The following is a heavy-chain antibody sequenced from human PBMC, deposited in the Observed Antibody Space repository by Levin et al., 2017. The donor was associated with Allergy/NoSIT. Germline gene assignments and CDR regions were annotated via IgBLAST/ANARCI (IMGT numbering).Heavy chain of an antibody. CDR2: IYHGGST. J-gene: IGHJ5*02. CDR1: GGSISSADYA. CDR3: ARGGIAAAATAHRFDP. Sequence: TSETLSLTCSVSGGSISSADYAWCWIRQPPGKGLEWIGYIYHGGSTYYNPSLRSRVTISVDKSKNHFSLKVISVTAADTAVYYCARGGIAAAATAHRFDPWGQGTLVTVSS. V-gene: IGHV4-30-2*01. D-gene: IGHD6-25*01.